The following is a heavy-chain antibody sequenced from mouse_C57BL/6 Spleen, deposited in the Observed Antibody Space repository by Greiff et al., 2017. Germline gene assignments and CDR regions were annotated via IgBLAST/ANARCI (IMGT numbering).Heavy chain of an antibody. D-gene: IGHD2-2*01. CDR2: ISNGGGST. Sequence: EVKLVESGGGLVQPGGSLKLSCAASGFTFSDYYMYWVRQTPEKRLEWVAYISNGGGSTYYPDTVKGRFTISSDNAKNTLYLQMSRLKSEDTAMYYCARHGVTTGFAYWGQGTLVTVSA. V-gene: IGHV5-12*01. J-gene: IGHJ3*01. CDR3: ARHGVTTGFAY. CDR1: GFTFSDYY.